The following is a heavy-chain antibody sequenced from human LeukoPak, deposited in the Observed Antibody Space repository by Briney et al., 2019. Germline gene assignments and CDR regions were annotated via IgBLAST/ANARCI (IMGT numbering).Heavy chain of an antibody. CDR1: GFTFSSYA. CDR2: ICSNGGST. J-gene: IGHJ4*02. CDR3: VKGPDY. V-gene: IGHV3-64D*06. Sequence: AGGSLRLSCSASGFTFSSYAMHWVRQAPGKGLEYVSAICSNGGSTYYADSVKGRFTISRDNSKNTLYLQMSSLRAEDTAVYYCVKGPDYWGQGTLVTVSS.